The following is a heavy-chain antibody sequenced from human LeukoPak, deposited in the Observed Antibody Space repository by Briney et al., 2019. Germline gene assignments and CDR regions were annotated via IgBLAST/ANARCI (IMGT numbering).Heavy chain of an antibody. CDR3: ARGPPRLNWFDP. CDR1: GYTFTSYA. Sequence: ASVKVSCKASGYTFTSYAMHWVRQAPGQRLEWMGWINGGNGNTKYLQKLQGRVTITRDTSASTAYMELRSLRSEDTAVFYCARGPPRLNWFDPWGQGTLVTVSS. V-gene: IGHV1-3*01. CDR2: INGGNGNT. D-gene: IGHD6-25*01. J-gene: IGHJ5*02.